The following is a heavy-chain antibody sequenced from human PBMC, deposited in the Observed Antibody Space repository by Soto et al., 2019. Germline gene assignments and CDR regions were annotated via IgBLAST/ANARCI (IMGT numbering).Heavy chain of an antibody. Sequence: GGSLILSCAASGFTFSSYAMTGVRQAPGKGLEWVSVISGSGGSTYYADSVKGRFTISRDNSKNTLYLQINSLRAEDTAVYYCAKSLLEWLSGPASGGQGTLVTVPS. D-gene: IGHD3-3*01. CDR1: GFTFSSYA. CDR2: ISGSGGST. CDR3: AKSLLEWLSGPAS. J-gene: IGHJ4*02. V-gene: IGHV3-23*01.